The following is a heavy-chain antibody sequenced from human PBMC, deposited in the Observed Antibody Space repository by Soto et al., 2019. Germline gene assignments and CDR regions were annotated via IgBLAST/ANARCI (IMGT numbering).Heavy chain of an antibody. D-gene: IGHD3-22*01. Sequence: QITLKESGPTLVKPTQTLTLTCTFSGFSLSTSGVGVGWIRQPPGKALEWLALIYWDDDKRYSPSLKSRLTITKDTSKTQVVLTMNNMDPVDTATYYCAHTSLSSGYNSVWYWGQGTLVTVSS. CDR3: AHTSLSSGYNSVWY. V-gene: IGHV2-5*02. CDR2: IYWDDDK. J-gene: IGHJ4*02. CDR1: GFSLSTSGVG.